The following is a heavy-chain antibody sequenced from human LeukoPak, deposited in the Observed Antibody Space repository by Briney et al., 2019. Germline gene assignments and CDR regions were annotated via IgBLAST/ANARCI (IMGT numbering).Heavy chain of an antibody. CDR2: ISAGGSTI. V-gene: IGHV3-11*04. D-gene: IGHD3-10*02. J-gene: IGHJ6*04. CDR1: GFTFSDYY. CDR3: AELGITMIGGV. Sequence: GQSLRLSCAVSGFTFSDYYMSWIRQAPGKGLEWVSYISAGGSTIYYADSVKGRFTVSRDNAKNSLYLQMNSLRAEDTAVYYCAELGITMIGGVWGKGTTVTISS.